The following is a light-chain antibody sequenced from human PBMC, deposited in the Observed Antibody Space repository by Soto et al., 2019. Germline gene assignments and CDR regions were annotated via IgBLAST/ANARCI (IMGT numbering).Light chain of an antibody. CDR2: TNN. V-gene: IGLV1-47*01. Sequence: QSVLTQPPSESGTPGKRVTISCSGSSSNIGSSFVYWYQQLPGTAPRFLISTNNQRPSGVPDRFSGSKSGTSASLAISGLRSEDEAVYYCAAWDDNLGGPVIGGGTKLTVL. J-gene: IGLJ3*02. CDR3: AAWDDNLGGPV. CDR1: SSNIGSSF.